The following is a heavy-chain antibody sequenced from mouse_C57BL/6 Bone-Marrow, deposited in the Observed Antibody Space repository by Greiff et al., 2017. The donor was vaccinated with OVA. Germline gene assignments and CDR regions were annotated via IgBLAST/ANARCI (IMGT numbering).Heavy chain of an antibody. J-gene: IGHJ3*01. V-gene: IGHV1-82*01. CDR1: GYAFSSSW. CDR3: AREGLLRYPPWFAY. CDR2: IYPGDGDT. Sequence: QVQLQQSGPELVKPGASVKISCKASGYAFSSSWMNWVKQRPGKGLEWIGRIYPGDGDTNYNGKFKGKATLTADKSSSTAYMQLSSLTSEDSAVYFCAREGLLRYPPWFAYWGQGTLVTVSA. D-gene: IGHD1-1*01.